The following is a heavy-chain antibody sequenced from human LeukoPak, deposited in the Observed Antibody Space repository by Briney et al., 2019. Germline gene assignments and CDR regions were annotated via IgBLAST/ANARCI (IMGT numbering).Heavy chain of an antibody. CDR1: GDSISSYY. CDR2: FYTSGTI. Sequence: PSETLSHTCTVSGDSISSYYWSWIRQPAGKGLEWIGRFYTSGTINYNPSLKSRVTMSVDTSKSQFSLKLSSVTAADTAVYYCARSFWYFDLWGRGTLVTVSS. V-gene: IGHV4-4*07. CDR3: ARSFWYFDL. J-gene: IGHJ2*01.